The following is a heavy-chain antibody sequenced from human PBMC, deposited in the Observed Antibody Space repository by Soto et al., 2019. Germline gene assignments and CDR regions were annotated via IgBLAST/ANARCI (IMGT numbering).Heavy chain of an antibody. Sequence: GESLKISCKGSGYSFTSYWIGWVRQMPGKGLEWMGIIYPGDSDTRYSPSFQGQVTISADKSISTAYLQWSSLKASDTAMYYCARHLGGYDILTSLYGMEVGGKGTTVTVSS. D-gene: IGHD3-9*01. V-gene: IGHV5-51*01. J-gene: IGHJ6*04. CDR3: ARHLGGYDILTSLYGMEV. CDR1: GYSFTSYW. CDR2: IYPGDSDT.